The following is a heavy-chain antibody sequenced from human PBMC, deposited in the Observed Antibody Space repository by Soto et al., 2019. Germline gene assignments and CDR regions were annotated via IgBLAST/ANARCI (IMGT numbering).Heavy chain of an antibody. V-gene: IGHV3-21*01. Sequence: SLRLSCAASGFTFSSYSMNWVRQAPGKGLEWVSSISSSSSYIYYADSVKGRFTISRDNAKNSLYLQMNSLRAEDTAVYYCARDVSRRGSHHNWFDPWGQGTLVTVSS. CDR3: ARDVSRRGSHHNWFDP. CDR1: GFTFSSYS. J-gene: IGHJ5*02. CDR2: ISSSSSYI.